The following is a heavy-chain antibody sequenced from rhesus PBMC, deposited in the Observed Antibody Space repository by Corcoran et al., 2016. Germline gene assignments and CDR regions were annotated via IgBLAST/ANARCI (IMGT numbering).Heavy chain of an antibody. CDR2: IYGGSGST. D-gene: IGHD4-23*01. Sequence: QVQLQESGPGPVKPSETQSLTCAVSGGPISSSNWWSRTRPSPGKGLEWIGYIYGGSGSTSYNPSLKSRVTISTVTSKNQFSLKLSSVTAADTAVYYCARRSNYGGFDFWGQGLRVTVSS. CDR3: ARRSNYGGFDF. CDR1: GGPISSSNW. J-gene: IGHJ3*01. V-gene: IGHV4S7*01.